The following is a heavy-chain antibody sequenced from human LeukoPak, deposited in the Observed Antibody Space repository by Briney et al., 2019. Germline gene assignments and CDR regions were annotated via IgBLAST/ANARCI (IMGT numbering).Heavy chain of an antibody. V-gene: IGHV3-30*02. CDR3: AKVPKLPSISMIRGVRVPYYMDV. J-gene: IGHJ6*03. D-gene: IGHD3-10*01. Sequence: PGGSLRLSCAASGFTFSSCGFHWDRQAPGKGLEWVAFIRYDGSNKYYADSVKGRLTISRDNFKNTLYLRMNSLRAEDTAVYYCAKVPKLPSISMIRGVRVPYYMDVWGKGTTVTISS. CDR1: GFTFSSCG. CDR2: IRYDGSNK.